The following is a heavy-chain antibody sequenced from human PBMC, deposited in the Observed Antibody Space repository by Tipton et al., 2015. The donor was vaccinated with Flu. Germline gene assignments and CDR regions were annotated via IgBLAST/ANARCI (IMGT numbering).Heavy chain of an antibody. J-gene: IGHJ3*01. Sequence: SLRLSCAASGFTFPTSDMHWVRQAPGMGLEWVAVFTYDGDDEFYADSVKGRFTISRDNSQNMLYLQMNSLRPDDTALYFCVKENDAFDLWGQGTMVIVSS. V-gene: IGHV3-30*18. CDR2: FTYDGDDE. CDR1: GFTFPTSD. CDR3: VKENDAFDL.